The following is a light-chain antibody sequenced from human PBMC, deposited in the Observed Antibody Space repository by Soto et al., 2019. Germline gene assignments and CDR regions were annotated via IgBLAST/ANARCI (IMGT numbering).Light chain of an antibody. CDR1: QGVGSS. Sequence: EIVLTQSPATLSLSPGERASLSCRASQGVGSSLAWYQQKPGQAPKLLIYDVSNRATGIPARFSGSGSGTXFTLTXXSLEXEDXXVYYCQDRSVWDPLTFGGGTKVEI. CDR3: QDRSVWDPLT. CDR2: DVS. V-gene: IGKV3-11*01. J-gene: IGKJ4*01.